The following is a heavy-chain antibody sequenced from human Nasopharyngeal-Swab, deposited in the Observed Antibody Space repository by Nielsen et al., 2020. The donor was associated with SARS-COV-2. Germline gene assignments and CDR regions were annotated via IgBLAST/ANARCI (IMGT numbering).Heavy chain of an antibody. CDR1: GFTFSTYC. CDR3: VSEPQWFTYGSKFDAWFFDL. Sequence: GGSLRLSCAASGFTFSTYCMHWVRQAPGGGLIWVSHINSEGSETRYADSVKGRFTISRDNVRNRLYLQLNSLGADDTATYFCVSEPQWFTYGSKFDAWFFDLWGRGTRVLVSS. D-gene: IGHD3-22*01. CDR2: INSEGSET. J-gene: IGHJ2*01. V-gene: IGHV3-74*01.